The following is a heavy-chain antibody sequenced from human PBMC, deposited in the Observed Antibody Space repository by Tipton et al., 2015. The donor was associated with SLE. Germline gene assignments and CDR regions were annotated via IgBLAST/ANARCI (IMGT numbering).Heavy chain of an antibody. CDR3: ARRLVALIWFDP. J-gene: IGHJ5*02. Sequence: TLSLTCAVSGGSISSGDYSWSWIRQPPGKGLEWIGSINYSGSTYYNPSLKSRVTISVDMSKNQFSLKLSSVTAADTAVYYCARRLVALIWFDPWGQGTLVTVSS. V-gene: IGHV4-30-2*03. CDR2: INYSGST. D-gene: IGHD6-6*01. CDR1: GGSISSGDYS.